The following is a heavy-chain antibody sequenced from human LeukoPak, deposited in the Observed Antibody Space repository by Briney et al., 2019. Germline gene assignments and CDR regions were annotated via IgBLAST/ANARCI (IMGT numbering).Heavy chain of an antibody. D-gene: IGHD6-13*01. CDR1: GFTFSIYS. J-gene: IGHJ6*02. V-gene: IGHV3-21*01. CDR2: ITSSRSYI. CDR3: ARGLSAARTIIYSDYYGMDV. Sequence: GRSLRLSCAASGFTFSIYSMNWVRQAPGKGLECVSAITSSRSYIYYADSVKGRFAISRDNAKNTLYLQMNRLSTEDTAVSSCARGLSAARTIIYSDYYGMDVWGQGTTVTVSS.